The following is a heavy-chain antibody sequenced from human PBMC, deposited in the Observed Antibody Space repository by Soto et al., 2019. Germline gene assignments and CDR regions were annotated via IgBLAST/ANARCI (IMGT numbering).Heavy chain of an antibody. Sequence: GGSLRLSCAASGFTFSSYAMSWVRQAPGKGLEWVSAISGSGGSTYYADSVKGRFTISRDNSKNTLYLQMNSLRAEDTAVYYCAKDPYYDSSGYFPYYFDYWGQGTLVPVSS. V-gene: IGHV3-23*01. J-gene: IGHJ4*02. D-gene: IGHD3-22*01. CDR2: ISGSGGST. CDR3: AKDPYYDSSGYFPYYFDY. CDR1: GFTFSSYA.